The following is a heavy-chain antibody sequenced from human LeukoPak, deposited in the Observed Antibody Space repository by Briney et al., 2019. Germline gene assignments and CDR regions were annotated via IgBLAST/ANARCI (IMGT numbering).Heavy chain of an antibody. CDR1: GFTFSSYS. CDR3: ASPRSSSSWYCMDV. D-gene: IGHD6-13*01. V-gene: IGHV3-21*01. Sequence: PGGSLRLSCTASGFTFSSYSMNWVRQAPGKGLEWVSSISSGSTHIYYADSVKGRFTISRDNAKSSLYLQMDSLRAEDTAVYYCASPRSSSSWYCMDVWGQGTTVTVSS. CDR2: ISSGSTHI. J-gene: IGHJ6*02.